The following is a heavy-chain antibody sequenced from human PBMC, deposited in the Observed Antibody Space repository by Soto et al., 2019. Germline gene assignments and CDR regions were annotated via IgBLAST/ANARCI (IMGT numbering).Heavy chain of an antibody. CDR3: ARGTYYYDSSGSKGVHYFDY. V-gene: IGHV3-21*01. CDR2: ISSSSSYI. D-gene: IGHD3-22*01. J-gene: IGHJ4*02. Sequence: GGSLRLSCAASGFTFSSYSMNWVRQAPGKGLEWVSSISSSSSYIYYADSVKGRFTISRDNAKNSLYLQMNSLRAEDTAVYYCARGTYYYDSSGSKGVHYFDYWGQGTLVTVSS. CDR1: GFTFSSYS.